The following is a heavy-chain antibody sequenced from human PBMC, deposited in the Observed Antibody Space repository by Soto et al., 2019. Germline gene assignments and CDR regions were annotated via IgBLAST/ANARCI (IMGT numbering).Heavy chain of an antibody. J-gene: IGHJ6*02. D-gene: IGHD2-15*01. CDR2: ISFAGSKT. CDR3: AKDVAQCSGGRCDSYDDYYGMDV. Sequence: QVQLVESGGGVVQPKRSLRLSCVVSGFTFNNYGMHWVRQAPGKGLEWVAVISFAGSKTYYADSVKGRFTISRDDSKSTLYLQMNRLRAEDTAVYYCAKDVAQCSGGRCDSYDDYYGMDVGGQGTTVAVSS. CDR1: GFTFNNYG. V-gene: IGHV3-30*18.